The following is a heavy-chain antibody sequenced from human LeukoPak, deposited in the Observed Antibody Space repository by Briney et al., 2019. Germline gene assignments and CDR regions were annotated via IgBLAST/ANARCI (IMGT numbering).Heavy chain of an antibody. CDR2: ISGSGGST. V-gene: IGHV3-23*01. CDR1: GFTFSSYA. CDR3: AKDIGDILTGYYPVY. J-gene: IGHJ4*02. Sequence: PGGSLRLSCAASGFTFSSYAMRWVREGPGKGLEWVSAISGSGGSTYYAASVKGRFTISRDNSKNTLYLQMNSLRAEDTAVYYCAKDIGDILTGYYPVYWGQGTLVTVSS. D-gene: IGHD3-9*01.